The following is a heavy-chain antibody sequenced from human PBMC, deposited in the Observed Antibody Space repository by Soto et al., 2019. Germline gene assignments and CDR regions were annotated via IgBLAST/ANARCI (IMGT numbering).Heavy chain of an antibody. Sequence: QVQLAESGGGLVEPGGSLRLSCAASGFTFSDYDMSWIRQSPGKGLEWVSFVSSSGTTMYFADSVKGRFTISRDNAKNSLYQQMNSLRAADTAVYYCARMGPRAAGLSYWGQGTLVTVSS. V-gene: IGHV3-11*01. J-gene: IGHJ4*02. D-gene: IGHD6-13*01. CDR2: VSSSGTTM. CDR1: GFTFSDYD. CDR3: ARMGPRAAGLSY.